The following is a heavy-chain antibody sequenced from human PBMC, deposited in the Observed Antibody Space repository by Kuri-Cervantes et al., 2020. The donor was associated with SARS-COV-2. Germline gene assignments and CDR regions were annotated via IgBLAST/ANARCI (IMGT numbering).Heavy chain of an antibody. CDR2: SNPNLGGR. CDR3: ARNLVVPAAPYYYYYYMDV. Sequence: ASVNVSRKASGYTFTGYYMHWVRQAPGQGLEWMGWSNPNLGGRNYAQKLPGRVTMTRDTSISTAYMELISLRSEDTAVYYGARNLVVPAAPYYYYYYMDVWGKGTTVTVSS. CDR1: GYTFTGYY. V-gene: IGHV1-2*02. D-gene: IGHD2-2*01. J-gene: IGHJ6*03.